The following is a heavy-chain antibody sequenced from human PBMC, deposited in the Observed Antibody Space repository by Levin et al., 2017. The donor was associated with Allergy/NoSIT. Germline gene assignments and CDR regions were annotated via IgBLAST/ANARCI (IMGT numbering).Heavy chain of an antibody. CDR3: ARGKGLYSNSWYSHYYGMDV. D-gene: IGHD6-13*01. CDR1: GYTFTTYT. V-gene: IGHV7-4-1*02. Sequence: RASVKVSCKASGYTFTTYTINWVRQAPGQGLDYMGWINTNTASPTYAQGFTGRFVFSLDTSVSTAYLQISSLEAEDAAMYYCARGKGLYSNSWYSHYYGMDVWGQGTTVTVSS. CDR2: INTNTASP. J-gene: IGHJ6*02.